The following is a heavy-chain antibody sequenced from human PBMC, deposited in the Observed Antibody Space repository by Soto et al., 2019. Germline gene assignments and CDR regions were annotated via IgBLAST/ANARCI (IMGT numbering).Heavy chain of an antibody. Sequence: GGSLRLSCAASGFTFSSYGMHWVRQAPGKGLEWVAVIWYDGSNKYYADSVKGRFTISRDNSKNTLYLQMNSLRAEDTAVYYCARGHHDYGDYFTNWFDPWGQRTLVPVSS. CDR1: GFTFSSYG. J-gene: IGHJ5*02. V-gene: IGHV3-33*01. D-gene: IGHD4-17*01. CDR2: IWYDGSNK. CDR3: ARGHHDYGDYFTNWFDP.